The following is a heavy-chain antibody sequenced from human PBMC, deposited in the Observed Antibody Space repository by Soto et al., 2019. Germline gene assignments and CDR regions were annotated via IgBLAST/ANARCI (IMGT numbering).Heavy chain of an antibody. CDR3: AGSVSYNWFDP. CDR2: IKSDGSTT. D-gene: IGHD6-19*01. Sequence: EVQLVESGGGLVQPGGSLRLSCAASGFTFSSYWMHWVRQAPGKGLVWVSRIKSDGSTTYYADSVKGRFTISRDNAKNTLYLQMNSLRAEDTALYYCAGSVSYNWFDPWGQGTLVTVSS. J-gene: IGHJ5*02. V-gene: IGHV3-74*01. CDR1: GFTFSSYW.